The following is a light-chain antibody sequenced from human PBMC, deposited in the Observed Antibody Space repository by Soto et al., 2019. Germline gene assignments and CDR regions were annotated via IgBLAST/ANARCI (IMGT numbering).Light chain of an antibody. CDR1: QSVTDY. J-gene: IGKJ4*01. V-gene: IGKV3-11*01. CDR3: QQRVSWPPT. CDR2: DAS. Sequence: EAVLTQSPASLSLAPGDIATLSCSADQSVTDYLAWYQQKPGQPPRLLFFDASSRATGVPHRFSAGGSGTDFTLIISSLQPEDFAVYYCQQRVSWPPTFGGGTKVDIK.